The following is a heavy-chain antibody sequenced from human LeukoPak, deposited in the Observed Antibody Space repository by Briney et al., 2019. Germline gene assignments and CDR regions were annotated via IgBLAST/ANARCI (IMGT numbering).Heavy chain of an antibody. Sequence: GASVKVSCKASGYTFTGYYMHWVRQAPGQGLEWMGWINPNSGGTNCAQKFQGRVTMTRDTSISTAYMELSRLRSDDTAVYYCARVGYYDSSGYFDYWGQGTLVTVSS. D-gene: IGHD3-22*01. J-gene: IGHJ4*02. V-gene: IGHV1-2*02. CDR3: ARVGYYDSSGYFDY. CDR2: INPNSGGT. CDR1: GYTFTGYY.